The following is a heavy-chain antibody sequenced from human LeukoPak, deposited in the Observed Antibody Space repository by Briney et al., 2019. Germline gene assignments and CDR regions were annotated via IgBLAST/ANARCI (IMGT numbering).Heavy chain of an antibody. D-gene: IGHD3-22*01. CDR2: MSAGGSST. J-gene: IGHJ4*02. V-gene: IGHV3-23*01. Sequence: GGSLRLSCAASEFTFSSYSMNWVRQAPGKGLEWVSAMSAGGSSTWYADSVKGRLTISRDNSKNTLFLQMNSLRAEDTAVYYCAKDLYDSSGSRYDYWGQGTLVTVSS. CDR1: EFTFSSYS. CDR3: AKDLYDSSGSRYDY.